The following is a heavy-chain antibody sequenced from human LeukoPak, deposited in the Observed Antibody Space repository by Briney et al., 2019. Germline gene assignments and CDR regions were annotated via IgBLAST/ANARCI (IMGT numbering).Heavy chain of an antibody. Sequence: ASVKVSCKASGYTFTTYGITWVRQAPGQGLEWMGWISTHNDKTNYAQKLQGRVTMTTDTSTSTAYMELRSLRSDDTALYYCARVVGIVGVYQGRSFDYWGQGTLVTVSS. J-gene: IGHJ4*02. V-gene: IGHV1-18*01. D-gene: IGHD1-26*01. CDR3: ARVVGIVGVYQGRSFDY. CDR1: GYTFTTYG. CDR2: ISTHNDKT.